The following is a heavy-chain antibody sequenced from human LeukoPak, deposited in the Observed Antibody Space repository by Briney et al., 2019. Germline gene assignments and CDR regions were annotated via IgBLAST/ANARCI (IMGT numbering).Heavy chain of an antibody. CDR1: EFTFSRYA. CDR2: LSGSGTDT. Sequence: GRSLRLSCEASEFTFSRYAMSWIRQAPGGGLEWVSTLSGSGTDTYYADSVKGRFTTFRDNSKDTQYLQMDNLRAHDTAVYYCAKHLGSHSFLFYYMDVWGKGTSVIVSS. V-gene: IGHV3-23*01. J-gene: IGHJ6*03. CDR3: AKHLGSHSFLFYYMDV. D-gene: IGHD2-21*01.